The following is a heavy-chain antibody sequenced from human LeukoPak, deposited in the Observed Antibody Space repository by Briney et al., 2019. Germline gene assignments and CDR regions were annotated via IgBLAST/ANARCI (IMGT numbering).Heavy chain of an antibody. J-gene: IGHJ4*02. CDR2: ISAYNGNT. CDR3: ARVSVVVVAASLNYFDY. Sequence: ASVKVSCKASGYTFTSYGISWVRQAPGQGLEWMGWISAYNGNTNYAQKLQGRVTMTTDTSTSTAYMELRSLRSDDTAVYYCARVSVVVVAASLNYFDYWGQGTLVTVSS. D-gene: IGHD2-15*01. CDR1: GYTFTSYG. V-gene: IGHV1-18*01.